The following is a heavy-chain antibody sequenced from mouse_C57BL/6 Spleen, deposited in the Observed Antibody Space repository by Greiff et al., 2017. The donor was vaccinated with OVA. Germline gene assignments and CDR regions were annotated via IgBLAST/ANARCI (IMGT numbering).Heavy chain of an antibody. Sequence: VQLQQSGAELVRPGASVTLSCKASGYTFTDYEMHWVKQTPVHGLEWIGAIDPETGGTAYNQKFKGKAIMTADKSSSTAYVELRRLTSEDSAVYYGTRAESSGIYAMDYWGQGTSVTVSS. CDR2: IDPETGGT. V-gene: IGHV1-15*01. CDR1: GYTFTDYE. J-gene: IGHJ4*01. D-gene: IGHD3-2*02. CDR3: TRAESSGIYAMDY.